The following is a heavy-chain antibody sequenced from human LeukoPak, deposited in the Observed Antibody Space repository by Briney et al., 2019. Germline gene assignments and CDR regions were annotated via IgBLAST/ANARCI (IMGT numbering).Heavy chain of an antibody. J-gene: IGHJ6*02. CDR2: ISAYNGNT. CDR3: ARDPVRFLEWLLSGALNYYYYGMGV. V-gene: IGHV1-18*01. D-gene: IGHD3-3*01. CDR1: GYTFTSYG. Sequence: AASVKVSCKASGYTFTSYGISWVRPAPGQGLEWMGWISAYNGNTNYAQKLQGRVTMTTDTSTSTAYMELRSLRSDDTAVYYCARDPVRFLEWLLSGALNYYYYGMGVWGQGTTVTVSS.